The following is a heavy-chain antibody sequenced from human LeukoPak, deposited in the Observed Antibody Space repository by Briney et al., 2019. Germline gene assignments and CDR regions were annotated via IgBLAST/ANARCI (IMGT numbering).Heavy chain of an antibody. J-gene: IGHJ4*02. D-gene: IGHD6-19*01. CDR1: GGTFSSYA. CDR3: ARARIAVAGLHYFDY. V-gene: IGHV1-69*13. CDR2: IIPIFGTA. Sequence: SVKVSCKASGGTFSSYAISWVRQAPGQGLEWMGGIIPIFGTANYAQKFQGRVTITADESTSTAYMELSSLRSEDTAVYYCARARIAVAGLHYFDYWGQGTLVTVSS.